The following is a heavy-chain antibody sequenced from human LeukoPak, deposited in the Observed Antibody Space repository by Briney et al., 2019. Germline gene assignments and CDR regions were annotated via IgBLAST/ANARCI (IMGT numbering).Heavy chain of an antibody. J-gene: IGHJ2*01. CDR2: IYYSGST. CDR3: ASRSAVVVITYYDYWYFDL. V-gene: IGHV4-39*01. CDR1: GGSISSSSYY. D-gene: IGHD3-22*01. Sequence: PSETLSLTCTVSGGSISSSSYYWGWIRQPPGKGLEWIGSIYYSGSTYYNPSLKSRVTISVETSQNQFSLKLSSVTAADTAVYYCASRSAVVVITYYDYWYFDLWGRGTLVTVSS.